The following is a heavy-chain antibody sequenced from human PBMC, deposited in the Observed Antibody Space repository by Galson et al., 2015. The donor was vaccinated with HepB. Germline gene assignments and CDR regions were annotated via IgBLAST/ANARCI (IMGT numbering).Heavy chain of an antibody. CDR2: INAGNGNT. D-gene: IGHD6-13*01. CDR1: GYTFTSYA. J-gene: IGHJ6*02. V-gene: IGHV1-3*01. Sequence: SVKVSCKASGYTFTSYAMHWVRQAPGQRLEWMGWINAGNGNTKYSQKFQGRVTITRDTSASTAYMELSSLRSEDTAVYYCARNPYSSSWYGYYYYGMDVWGQGTTVTVSS. CDR3: ARNPYSSSWYGYYYYGMDV.